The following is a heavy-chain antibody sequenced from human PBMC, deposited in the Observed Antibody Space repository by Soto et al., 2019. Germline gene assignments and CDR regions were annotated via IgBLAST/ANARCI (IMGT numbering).Heavy chain of an antibody. Sequence: SETLSLTCTVSGGSISSYYWSWIRQPPGKGLEWIGYIYYSGSTNYNPSLKSRVTISVDTSKNQFSLKLSSVTAADTAVYYCARSIKIFGVPRWFDPWGQGTLVTLS. CDR2: IYYSGST. J-gene: IGHJ5*02. CDR1: GGSISSYY. D-gene: IGHD3-3*01. CDR3: ARSIKIFGVPRWFDP. V-gene: IGHV4-59*01.